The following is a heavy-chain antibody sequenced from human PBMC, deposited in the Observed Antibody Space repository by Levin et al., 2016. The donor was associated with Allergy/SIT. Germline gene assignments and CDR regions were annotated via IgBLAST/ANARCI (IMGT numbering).Heavy chain of an antibody. CDR3: ARDPVEMATTP. J-gene: IGHJ5*02. V-gene: IGHV3-64*04. CDR2: ISSNGGST. CDR1: GFTFSSYA. Sequence: GESLKISCSASGFTFSSYAMHWVRQAPGKGLEYVSAISSNGGSTYYADSVKGRFTISRDNSKNTLYLQMNSLRAEDTAVYYCARDPVEMATTPWGQGTLVTVSS. D-gene: IGHD5-24*01.